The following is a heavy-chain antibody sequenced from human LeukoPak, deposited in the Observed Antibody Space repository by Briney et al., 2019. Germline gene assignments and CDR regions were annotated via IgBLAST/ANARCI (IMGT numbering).Heavy chain of an antibody. CDR2: IYYSGST. Sequence: SETLSLTCTVSSGSISCYYWSWIRQPPGKGLEWIGYIYYSGSTNYNPSLKSRVTISVDTSKNQFSLKLSSVTAADTAVYYCARGKTYYDISKDAFDIWGQGTMVTVSS. CDR1: SGSISCYY. J-gene: IGHJ3*02. D-gene: IGHD3-22*01. CDR3: ARGKTYYDISKDAFDI. V-gene: IGHV4-59*01.